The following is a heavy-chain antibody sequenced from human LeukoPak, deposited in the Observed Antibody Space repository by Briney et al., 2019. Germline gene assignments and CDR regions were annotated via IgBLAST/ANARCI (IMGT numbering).Heavy chain of an antibody. CDR1: GGSFSGYY. CDR3: AGGTDYYDSSGYS. V-gene: IGHV4-34*01. J-gene: IGHJ5*02. CDR2: INHSGST. D-gene: IGHD3-22*01. Sequence: SETLSLTCAVYGGSFSGYYWSWIRQPPGKGLEWIGEINHSGSTNYNPSLKSRVTISVDTSKNQFSLMLSSVTAADTAVYYCAGGTDYYDSSGYSWGQGTLVTVSS.